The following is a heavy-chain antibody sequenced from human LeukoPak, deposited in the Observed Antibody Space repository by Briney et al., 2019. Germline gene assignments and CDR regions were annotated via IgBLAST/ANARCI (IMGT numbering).Heavy chain of an antibody. CDR3: ARGYWNFGL. CDR2: IKQDGSEK. J-gene: IGHJ2*01. V-gene: IGHV3-7*01. Sequence: GFLRLSCVASGISFSNYWMTWVRQAPGKGLEWVANIKQDGSEKNYVDSVKGRFTSSRDNAKNSLYLQMNRLRAEDTAVYYCARGYWNFGLWGRGTQVTVSS. CDR1: GISFSNYW.